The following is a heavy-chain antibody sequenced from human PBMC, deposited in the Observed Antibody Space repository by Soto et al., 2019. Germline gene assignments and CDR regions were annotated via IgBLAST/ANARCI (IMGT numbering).Heavy chain of an antibody. CDR2: MNPNSGNT. Sequence: ASVKVSCKXSGYTFTSYDINWVRRATGQGLEWMGWMNPNSGNTGYAQKFQGRVTMTRNTSISTAYMELSSLRSEDTAVYYCARYPPGYYDSSGYYSDYWGQGTLVTVSS. J-gene: IGHJ4*02. V-gene: IGHV1-8*01. CDR3: ARYPPGYYDSSGYYSDY. CDR1: GYTFTSYD. D-gene: IGHD3-22*01.